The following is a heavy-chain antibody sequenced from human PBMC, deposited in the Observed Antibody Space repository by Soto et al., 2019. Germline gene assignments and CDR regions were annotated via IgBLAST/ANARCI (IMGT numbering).Heavy chain of an antibody. Sequence: SVKVSCKASGGTFSSYAISWVRQAPGQGLEWMGGIIPIFGTANYAQKFQGRVTINADESTSKAYMELSSLRSEDTAVYYCASLHSSGYYYVGWDYWGQGNLVTVS. CDR2: IIPIFGTA. CDR3: ASLHSSGYYYVGWDY. J-gene: IGHJ4*02. D-gene: IGHD3-22*01. V-gene: IGHV1-69*13. CDR1: GGTFSSYA.